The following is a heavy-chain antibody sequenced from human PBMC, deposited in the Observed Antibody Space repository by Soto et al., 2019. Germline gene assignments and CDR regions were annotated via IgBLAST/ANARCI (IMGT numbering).Heavy chain of an antibody. Sequence: QLLLQESGPGLVKPSETLSLTCTVSGGSISSGSYYWGWIRQPPGTGPEWIGSISYSGNTYYNPSLKSRVTISVDTSKIQVSLKLSSVTAADAAVYYCARHYWVNNWCDPWGQGTPVTVSS. CDR1: GGSISSGSYY. J-gene: IGHJ5*02. CDR2: ISYSGNT. CDR3: ARHYWVNNWCDP. D-gene: IGHD2-8*02. V-gene: IGHV4-39*01.